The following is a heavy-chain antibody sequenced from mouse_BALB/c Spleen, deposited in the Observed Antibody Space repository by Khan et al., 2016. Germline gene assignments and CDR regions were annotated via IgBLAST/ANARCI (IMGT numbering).Heavy chain of an antibody. CDR2: INPDSSTI. CDR1: GFDFSRYW. J-gene: IGHJ2*01. CDR3: ARLHNYGYMDY. Sequence: EVKLLESGGGLVQPGGSLKLSCAASGFDFSRYWMSWVRQAPGKGLEWIGEINPDSSTINYTPSLKDKFIITRDNAQNTLYMQMSNVSSEDTAIYYWARLHNYGYMDYWGKGTTLTVSA. D-gene: IGHD1-2*01. V-gene: IGHV4-1*02.